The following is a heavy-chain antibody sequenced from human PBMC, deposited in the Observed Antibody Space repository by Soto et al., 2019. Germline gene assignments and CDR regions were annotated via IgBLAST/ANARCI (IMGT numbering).Heavy chain of an antibody. D-gene: IGHD3-10*01. V-gene: IGHV4-59*08. CDR1: GGSISSYY. CDR3: ATNMVRGGFYYYYYMDV. CDR2: IYYSGST. Sequence: PSETLSLTCTVSGGSISSYYWSWIRQPPGKGLEWIGYIYYSGSTNYNPPLKSRVTISVDTSKNQFSLKLSSVTAADTAVYYCATNMVRGGFYYYYYMDVWGKGTTVTVSS. J-gene: IGHJ6*03.